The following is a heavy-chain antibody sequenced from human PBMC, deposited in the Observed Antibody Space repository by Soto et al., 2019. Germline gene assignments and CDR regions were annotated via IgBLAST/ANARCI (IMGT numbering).Heavy chain of an antibody. CDR3: TRGGDTSWFDP. D-gene: IGHD2-21*01. J-gene: IGHJ5*02. CDR2: IYYSGST. Sequence: QVQLQESGPRLVKPSETLSLTFTVSGDSISSYYWRWIRQPPGKGLEWIGYIYYSGSTNYNPSLKSRVTISADTSKNQFSLKLRFVTTADTAVYSCTRGGDTSWFDPWGQGTLVTVSS. V-gene: IGHV4-59*01. CDR1: GDSISSYY.